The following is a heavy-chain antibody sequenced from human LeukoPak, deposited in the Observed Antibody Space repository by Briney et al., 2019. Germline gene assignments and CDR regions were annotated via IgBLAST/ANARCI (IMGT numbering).Heavy chain of an antibody. CDR3: TIARLVFDL. CDR2: IYSGGTT. J-gene: IGHJ2*01. Sequence: GGSLRLSCAVSGLTVSSNHMICVRQAPGKGLEWVSIIYSGGTTYYTYSVKDRFTVSRDDSKNTLYLQMNSLRAEDTAVYYCTIARLVFDLWGRGTLVTVSS. D-gene: IGHD3-10*01. CDR1: GLTVSSNH. V-gene: IGHV3-66*01.